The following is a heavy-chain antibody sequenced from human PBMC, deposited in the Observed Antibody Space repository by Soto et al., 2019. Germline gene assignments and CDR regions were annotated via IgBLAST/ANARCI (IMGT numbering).Heavy chain of an antibody. Sequence: TSETLSPPCTVSGGSPSSGGYYWGWIRPPPGEGLEWIGYTYYSGSTYYNPSLKSRVTISVDTSKNQFSLKLSSVTAADTAVYYCARHVYDILTGYYKALVSSAFDIWGQGTMVTVSS. J-gene: IGHJ3*02. CDR1: GGSPSSGGYY. CDR3: ARHVYDILTGYYKALVSSAFDI. D-gene: IGHD3-9*01. CDR2: TYYSGST. V-gene: IGHV4-30-4*01.